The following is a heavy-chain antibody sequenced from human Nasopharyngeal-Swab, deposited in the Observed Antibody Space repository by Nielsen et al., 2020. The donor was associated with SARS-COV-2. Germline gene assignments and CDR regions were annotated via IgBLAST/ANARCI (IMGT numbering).Heavy chain of an antibody. D-gene: IGHD3-3*01. J-gene: IGHJ4*02. CDR2: IYYSGST. CDR3: ARDSGWSGYYLGYFDY. CDR1: GGSISSYY. V-gene: IGHV4-59*01. Sequence: SETLSLTCTVSGGSISSYYWSWIRQPPGKGLEWIGYIYYSGSTNYNPSLKSRVTISVDTFKNQFSLKLSSVTAADTAVYYCARDSGWSGYYLGYFDYWGQGTLVTVSS.